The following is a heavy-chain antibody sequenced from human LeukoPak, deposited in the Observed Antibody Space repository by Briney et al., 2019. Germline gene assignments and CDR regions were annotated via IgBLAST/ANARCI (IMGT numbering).Heavy chain of an antibody. D-gene: IGHD3-22*01. J-gene: IGHJ4*02. V-gene: IGHV4-39*01. CDR2: IYYGGST. CDR1: GGSISSSGYS. Sequence: SETLSLTCTVPGGSISSSGYSWGWIRQPPGKGLEWIGSIYYGGSTYYYPSLKSRVTMSVDTSKNQFSLKLSSVTAADTAVYYCARRVYRGFSDSSGYYGPYFDYWGQGTLVIVSS. CDR3: ARRVYRGFSDSSGYYGPYFDY.